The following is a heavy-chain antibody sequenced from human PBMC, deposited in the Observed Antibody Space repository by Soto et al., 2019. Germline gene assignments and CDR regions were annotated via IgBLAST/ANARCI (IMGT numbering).Heavy chain of an antibody. V-gene: IGHV3-64*02. CDR1: GFTFNTYA. CDR3: ARDDSGFSGSHYIDYFNY. Sequence: GGSLRLSCVASGFTFNTYAMHWVRQAPGKGLEYVSAITNNGDYTYYADSVKGRFTFTRDTSAGTVYMQLSSLTSEDTAVYYCARDDSGFSGSHYIDYFNYWGQGALVTVSS. J-gene: IGHJ4*02. D-gene: IGHD1-26*01. CDR2: ITNNGDYT.